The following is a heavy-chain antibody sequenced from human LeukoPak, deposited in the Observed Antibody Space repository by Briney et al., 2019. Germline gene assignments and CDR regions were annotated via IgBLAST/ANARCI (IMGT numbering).Heavy chain of an antibody. CDR1: GFTFSSYW. CDR2: IKQDESDK. Sequence: GGSLRLSCAASGFTFSSYWMSWVRRAPGKGLEWVANIKQDESDKYYVDSVKGRFTVSRDNAKNSLYLQMNSLRAEDTAVYYCAKEKTTGTYYVDYWGQGTLVTVSS. D-gene: IGHD1-7*01. CDR3: AKEKTTGTYYVDY. V-gene: IGHV3-7*01. J-gene: IGHJ4*02.